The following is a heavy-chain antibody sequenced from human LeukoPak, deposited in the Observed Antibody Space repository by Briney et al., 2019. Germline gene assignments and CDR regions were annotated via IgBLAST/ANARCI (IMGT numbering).Heavy chain of an antibody. J-gene: IGHJ4*02. D-gene: IGHD2-2*01. CDR1: GFTFDGYA. CDR3: ARDVGYCSSTSCFEYYFDY. V-gene: IGHV3-9*01. CDR2: ISWNSGSI. Sequence: PGGSLRLSCAASGFTFDGYAMHWVRQAPGKGLEWVSGISWNSGSIGYADSVKGRFTISRDNAKNSLYLQMNSLRAEDTALYYCARDVGYCSSTSCFEYYFDYWGQGTLVTVSS.